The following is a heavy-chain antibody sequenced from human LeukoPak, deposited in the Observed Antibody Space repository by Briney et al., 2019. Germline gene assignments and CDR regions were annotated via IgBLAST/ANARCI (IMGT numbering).Heavy chain of an antibody. Sequence: GGSLRLSCAASGFTFSSYWMSWVRQAPGKGLEWVANIKQDGSEKYYVDSVKGRFTISRDNAKNSLYLQMNSLRAEDTAVYYCARDLHPLYCDFWSGSNWFDPWGQGTLVTVSS. J-gene: IGHJ5*02. V-gene: IGHV3-7*01. CDR2: IKQDGSEK. CDR1: GFTFSSYW. CDR3: ARDLHPLYCDFWSGSNWFDP. D-gene: IGHD3-3*01.